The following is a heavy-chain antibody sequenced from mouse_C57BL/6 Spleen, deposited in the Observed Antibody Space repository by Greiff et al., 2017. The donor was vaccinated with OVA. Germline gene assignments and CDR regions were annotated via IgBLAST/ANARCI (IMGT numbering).Heavy chain of an antibody. CDR1: GFTFSSYG. V-gene: IGHV5-6*01. CDR2: ISSGGSYT. CDR3: ARADATDAMDY. D-gene: IGHD1-1*01. Sequence: EVQRVESGGDLVKPGGSLKLSCAASGFTFSSYGMSWVRQTPDKRLEWVATISSGGSYTYYPDSVKGRFTISRDNAKNTLYLQMSSLKSEDTAMYYCARADATDAMDYWGQGTSVTVSS. J-gene: IGHJ4*01.